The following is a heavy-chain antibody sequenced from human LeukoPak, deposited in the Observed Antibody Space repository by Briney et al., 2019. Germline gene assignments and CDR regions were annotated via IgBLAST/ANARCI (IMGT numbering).Heavy chain of an antibody. D-gene: IGHD3-22*01. CDR2: ISAYNGNT. V-gene: IGHV1-18*01. Sequence: ASVRVSCKASGYTFTSYGISWVRQAPGQGLEWMGWISAYNGNTNYAQKLQGRVTMTTDTSTSTAYMELRSLRSVDTAVYYCARGREIVVVTPYDSGWFDYWGQGTLVTVSS. CDR1: GYTFTSYG. CDR3: ARGREIVVVTPYDSGWFDY. J-gene: IGHJ4*02.